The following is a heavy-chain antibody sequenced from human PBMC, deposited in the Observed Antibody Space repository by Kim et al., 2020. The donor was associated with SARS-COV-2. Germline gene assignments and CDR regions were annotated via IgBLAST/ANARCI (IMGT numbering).Heavy chain of an antibody. CDR3: ARDRHVARSLYSSSFGYYYYGMDV. Sequence: GGSLRLSCAASGFTVSSNYMSWVRQAPGKGLEWVSVIYSGGSTYYADSVKGRFTISRDNSKNTLYLQMNSLRAEDTAVYYCARDRHVARSLYSSSFGYYYYGMDVCGQGTTVTVSS. V-gene: IGHV3-66*02. CDR2: IYSGGST. CDR1: GFTVSSNY. D-gene: IGHD6-6*01. J-gene: IGHJ6*02.